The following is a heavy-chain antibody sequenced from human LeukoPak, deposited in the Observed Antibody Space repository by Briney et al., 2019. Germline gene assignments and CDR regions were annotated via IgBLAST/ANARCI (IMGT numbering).Heavy chain of an antibody. Sequence: ASVKVSCKASGYTFTSYHMHWVRQAPGQGLEWMGIINPSGGRTSYAQKLQGRVTMTRDMSTSTVYMELSSLISEDTAVYYCARARDYYDSSGFYYEGDAFDIWGQGTMVTVSS. CDR3: ARARDYYDSSGFYYEGDAFDI. CDR1: GYTFTSYH. CDR2: INPSGGRT. D-gene: IGHD3-22*01. J-gene: IGHJ3*02. V-gene: IGHV1-46*01.